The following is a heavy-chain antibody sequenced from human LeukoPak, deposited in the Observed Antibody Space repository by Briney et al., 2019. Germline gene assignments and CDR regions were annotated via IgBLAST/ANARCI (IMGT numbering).Heavy chain of an antibody. CDR1: GFTFDDYA. V-gene: IGHV3-9*03. Sequence: GGSLRLSCAASGFTFDDYAMHWVRQAPGKGLEWVSGISWNSGSIGYADSVKGRFTISRDNAKNSLYLQMNSLRAEDMALYYCAKARYSSSSTHFDYWGQGTLVTVSS. CDR3: AKARYSSSSTHFDY. J-gene: IGHJ4*02. D-gene: IGHD6-6*01. CDR2: ISWNSGSI.